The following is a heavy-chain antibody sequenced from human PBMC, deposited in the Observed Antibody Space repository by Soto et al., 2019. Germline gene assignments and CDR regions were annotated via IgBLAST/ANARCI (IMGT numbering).Heavy chain of an antibody. V-gene: IGHV3-23*01. CDR2: ISGSGGST. D-gene: IGHD3-3*01. Sequence: GGSLRLSCAASGFTFSSYAMSWVRQAPGKGLEWVSAISGSGGSTYYADSVKGRFTISRDNSKNTLYLQMNSLRAEDTAVYYCAKDTPGITIFGVPFDYWGQGTLVTVSS. J-gene: IGHJ4*02. CDR1: GFTFSSYA. CDR3: AKDTPGITIFGVPFDY.